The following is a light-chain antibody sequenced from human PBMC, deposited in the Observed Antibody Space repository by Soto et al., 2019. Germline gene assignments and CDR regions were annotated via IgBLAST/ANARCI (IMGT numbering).Light chain of an antibody. J-gene: IGKJ1*01. CDR2: GTS. CDR1: QSVSSN. CDR3: QQYNNWPRT. Sequence: EIVMTQSPATLSVSPGERATLSCRASQSVSSNLAWYQQKPGQAPRLLIYGTSNRATGIPASFSGSGSGTEFTLTISSLQSEDFAVYYCQQYNNWPRTFGQGTKVDIK. V-gene: IGKV3-15*01.